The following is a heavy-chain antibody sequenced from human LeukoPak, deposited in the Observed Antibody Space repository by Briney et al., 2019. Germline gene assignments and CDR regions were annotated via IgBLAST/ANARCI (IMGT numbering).Heavy chain of an antibody. CDR2: VDHGGSGT. CDR1: GFTFSSYW. CDR3: VREVSGDPWHNWFDP. Sequence: GGSLRLSCGASGFTFSSYWMHWVRQAPGKGRVWVSRVDHGGSGTVYADSEKGRFTISRNNAKNTLYLQMNSVRAEDTAVYYCVREVSGDPWHNWFDPWGQGTLVTVSS. J-gene: IGHJ5*02. V-gene: IGHV3-74*03. D-gene: IGHD4-17*01.